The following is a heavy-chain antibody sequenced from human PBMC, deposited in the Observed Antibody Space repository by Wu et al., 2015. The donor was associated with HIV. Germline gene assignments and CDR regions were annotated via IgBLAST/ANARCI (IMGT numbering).Heavy chain of an antibody. D-gene: IGHD3-3*01. Sequence: QVQLVQSGAEVKKPGASVKVSCKASGYTFSGYYIHWVRQAPGQRLEWVGWINPNSGGTMSAEELQGRVTMTRDTSISTAYMELSRLTSDDTAVYFCAREFYDLSRSQKATNWFDPWGQGTLVTVSS. J-gene: IGHJ5*02. CDR2: INPNSGGT. CDR1: GYTFSGYY. V-gene: IGHV1-2*02. CDR3: AREFYDLSRSQKATNWFDP.